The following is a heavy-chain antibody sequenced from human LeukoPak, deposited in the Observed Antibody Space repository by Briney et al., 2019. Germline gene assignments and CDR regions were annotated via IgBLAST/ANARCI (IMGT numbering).Heavy chain of an antibody. CDR1: GFTFEASA. J-gene: IGHJ4*02. D-gene: IGHD6-19*01. CDR3: ARVPTTPMPVAGTIDG. Sequence: PGGSLRLSCAASGFTFEASAMSWVRQAPGKGLEWVAVITGGGESTYYADSVKGRFTISRDNSKKTLFLQVNSLRAEDTAVYYCARVPTTPMPVAGTIDGWGQGTLVTVSS. CDR2: ITGGGEST. V-gene: IGHV3-23*01.